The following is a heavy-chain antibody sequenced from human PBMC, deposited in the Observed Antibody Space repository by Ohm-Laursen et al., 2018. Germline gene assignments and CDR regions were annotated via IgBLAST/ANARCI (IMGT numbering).Heavy chain of an antibody. Sequence: SLRLSCAAASGFTFHDYAMHWVRQAPGMGLEWVSGISYNGRTMDYADSVKGRFTISRDNVKNSRFLQMNSLRAEDTALYYCAKPYSTGYPDDSFHIWGQGTTVTVSS. CDR2: ISYNGRTM. CDR3: AKPYSTGYPDDSFHI. V-gene: IGHV3-9*01. CDR1: GFTFHDYA. D-gene: IGHD3-22*01. J-gene: IGHJ3*02.